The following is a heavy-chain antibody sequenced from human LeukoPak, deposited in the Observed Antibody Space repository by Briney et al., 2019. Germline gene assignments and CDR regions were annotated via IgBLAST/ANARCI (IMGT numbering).Heavy chain of an antibody. CDR2: IYHSGST. J-gene: IGHJ4*02. Sequence: SETLSLTCAVSGCSISSGGYSWSWIRQPPGKGLEWIGYIYHSGSTYYNPSLKSRVTISVDRSKNQFSLKLSSVTAADTAVYYCARGSSAMDFDYWGQGTLVTVSS. V-gene: IGHV4-30-2*01. CDR1: GCSISSGGYS. D-gene: IGHD2-2*03. CDR3: ARGSSAMDFDY.